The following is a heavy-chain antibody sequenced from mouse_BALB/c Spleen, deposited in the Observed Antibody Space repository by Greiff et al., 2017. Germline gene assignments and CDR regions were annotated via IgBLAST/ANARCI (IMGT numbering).Heavy chain of an antibody. CDR3: ARATHWYFDV. Sequence: VQLQQSAAELARPGASVKMSCKASGYTFTSYTMHWVKQRPGQGLEWIGYINPSSGYTEYNQKFKDKTTLTADKSSSTAYMQLSSLTSEDSAVYYCARATHWYFDVWGAGTTVTVSS. CDR2: INPSSGYT. J-gene: IGHJ1*01. CDR1: GYTFTSYT. V-gene: IGHV1-4*02.